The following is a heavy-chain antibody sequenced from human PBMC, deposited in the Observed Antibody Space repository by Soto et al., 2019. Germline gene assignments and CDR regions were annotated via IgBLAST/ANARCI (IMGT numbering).Heavy chain of an antibody. J-gene: IGHJ5*02. Sequence: SETLSHPCTVSGGSISSYYWRWIRQPPRKGLEWIGYIYYRGSTNYNPSLKSRVTISVDTSKNQFSLYLQMNSLRDEDTAVYYCASERAALNWFDPWGQGTLVTVS. V-gene: IGHV4-59*12. CDR1: GGSISSYY. CDR2: IYYRGST. CDR3: ASERAALNWFDP.